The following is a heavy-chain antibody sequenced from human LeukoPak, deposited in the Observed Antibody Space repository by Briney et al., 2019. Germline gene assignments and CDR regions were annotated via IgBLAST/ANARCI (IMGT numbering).Heavy chain of an antibody. Sequence: ASVKVSCKASGYTFTSYDINWVRQATGHGLEWMGWMNPNSGNTGYAQKFQGRVTTTRNTSISTAYMELSSLRSEDTAVYYCARRKKYGAGRYYFDYWGQGALVTVSP. V-gene: IGHV1-8*01. CDR2: MNPNSGNT. D-gene: IGHD3-10*01. CDR3: ARRKKYGAGRYYFDY. CDR1: GYTFTSYD. J-gene: IGHJ4*02.